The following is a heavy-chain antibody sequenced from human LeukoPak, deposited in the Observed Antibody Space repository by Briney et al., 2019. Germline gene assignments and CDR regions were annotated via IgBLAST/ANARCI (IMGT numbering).Heavy chain of an antibody. V-gene: IGHV3-48*03. CDR2: ISSSGSII. CDR3: ARGGSSGWYYFDY. J-gene: IGHJ4*02. Sequence: PGGSLRLSCAASGFTFSSYEMNWVRQAPGKGLEWVSYISSSGSIIYYADSVKGRFTISRDNAKNSLYLQMNSLRAEDTAVYYCARGGSSGWYYFDYWGQGTLVTVSS. CDR1: GFTFSSYE. D-gene: IGHD6-19*01.